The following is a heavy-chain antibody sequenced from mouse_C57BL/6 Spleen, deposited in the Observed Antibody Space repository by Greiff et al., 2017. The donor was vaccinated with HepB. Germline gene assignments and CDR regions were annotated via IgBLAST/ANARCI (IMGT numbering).Heavy chain of an antibody. CDR2: IYPGNSDT. D-gene: IGHD1-1*01. J-gene: IGHJ2*01. CDR3: TREDYYGSSQYYFDY. V-gene: IGHV1-5*01. Sequence: VQLQQSGTVLARPGASVKMSCKTSGYTFTSYWMHWVKQRPGQGLEWIGAIYPGNSDTSYNQKFKGKAKLTAVTSASTAYMELSSLTNEDSAVYYCTREDYYGSSQYYFDYWGQGTTLTVSS. CDR1: GYTFTSYW.